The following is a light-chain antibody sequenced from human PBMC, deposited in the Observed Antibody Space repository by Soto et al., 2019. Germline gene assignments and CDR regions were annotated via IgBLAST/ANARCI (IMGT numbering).Light chain of an antibody. CDR2: DAS. V-gene: IGKV1-5*01. CDR3: QQYNSYPIT. CDR1: QSISSW. J-gene: IGKJ3*01. Sequence: DIQMTQSPSTLSASVGDRVTITCRASQSISSWLAWYQQKPGKAPKLLIYDASSLESGVPSRFSGSGSGTEFTLTISSLPPDDFATYYCQQYNSYPITFGPGTKVDIK.